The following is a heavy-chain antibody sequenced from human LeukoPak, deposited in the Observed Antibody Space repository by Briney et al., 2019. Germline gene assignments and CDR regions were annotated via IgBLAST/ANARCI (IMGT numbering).Heavy chain of an antibody. CDR1: GISISSYY. Sequence: SETLSLTCTVSGISISSYYWNWIRLSPGRGLEWIGYISYVGTTSYSPSLKSRITMSIDTSKNQFSLKLSSVTAADAAVYYCAKSGETTIFDFWGQGTLVTVSS. CDR2: ISYVGTT. J-gene: IGHJ4*02. D-gene: IGHD3-10*01. CDR3: AKSGETTIFDF. V-gene: IGHV4-59*01.